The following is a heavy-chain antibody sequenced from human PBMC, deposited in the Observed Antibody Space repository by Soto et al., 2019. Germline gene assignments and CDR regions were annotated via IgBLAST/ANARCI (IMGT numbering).Heavy chain of an antibody. J-gene: IGHJ6*02. V-gene: IGHV4-34*01. CDR2: INHSGST. D-gene: IGHD5-18*01. Sequence: LWASETLSLTCAVYGGSFSGYYWSWIRQPSGRGLEWIGEINHSGSTNYNPSLKSRVTTSVDTSKNQFSLKLSSVTAADTAVYYCARVDKGYTGMDVWGQGTTVTVSS. CDR1: GGSFSGYY. CDR3: ARVDKGYTGMDV.